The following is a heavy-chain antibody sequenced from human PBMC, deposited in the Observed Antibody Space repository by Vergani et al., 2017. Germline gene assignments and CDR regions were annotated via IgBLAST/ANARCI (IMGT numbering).Heavy chain of an antibody. CDR1: GGTFSSYA. CDR3: ARGIICGGDCYRYYYYYCMDV. D-gene: IGHD2-21*02. Sequence: QVQLVQSGAEVKKPGSSVKVSCKASGGTFSSYAISWVRQAPGQGLGWMGVIIPIFGTANYAQKFQGRVTITADESTSTAYMELSSLRSEDTAVYYCARGIICGGDCYRYYYYYCMDVWGKGTTVTVSS. J-gene: IGHJ6*03. CDR2: IIPIFGTA. V-gene: IGHV1-69*01.